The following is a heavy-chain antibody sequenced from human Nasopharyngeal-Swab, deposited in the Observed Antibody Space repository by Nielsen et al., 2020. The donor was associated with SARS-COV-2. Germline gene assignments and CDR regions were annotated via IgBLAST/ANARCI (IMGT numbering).Heavy chain of an antibody. CDR3: ARGSGYSGSYEDY. Sequence: GGSLRLSCAASGFTFSSYNMSWVRQAPGKGLEWIGFIRSKPYGGTTEYAASVKGRFTISRDDSKSIAYLQMNSLKTDDTAVYYCARGSGYSGSYEDYWGQGTLVTVSS. J-gene: IGHJ4*01. CDR2: IRSKPYGGTT. D-gene: IGHD1-26*01. V-gene: IGHV3-49*04. CDR1: GFTFSSYN.